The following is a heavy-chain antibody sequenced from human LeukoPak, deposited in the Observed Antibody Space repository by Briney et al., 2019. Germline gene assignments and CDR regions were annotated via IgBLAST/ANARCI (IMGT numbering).Heavy chain of an antibody. V-gene: IGHV1-69*04. D-gene: IGHD4-17*01. CDR2: IIPILGIA. Sequence: SVKVSYKASGGTFSSYAISWVRQAPGQGLEWMGRIIPILGIANYAQKFQGRVTITADKSTSTAYMELSSLRSEDTAVYYCARDPPSRQTSHRADYGDYVGWFDPWGQGTLVTVSS. CDR3: ARDPPSRQTSHRADYGDYVGWFDP. CDR1: GGTFSSYA. J-gene: IGHJ5*02.